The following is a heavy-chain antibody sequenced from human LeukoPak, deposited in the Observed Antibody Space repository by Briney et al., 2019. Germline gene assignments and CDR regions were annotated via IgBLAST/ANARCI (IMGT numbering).Heavy chain of an antibody. Sequence: GGSLRLSCAGSGFTFSTYNMNWVRQAPGKGLEWVSSITTSSSVFYADSVKGRYTISRDNAQNSLYLQMNSLRADDTAVYYCARRFDSWGRGTLVTVSS. CDR1: GFTFSTYN. CDR2: ITTSSSV. CDR3: ARRFDS. V-gene: IGHV3-69-1*01. J-gene: IGHJ4*02.